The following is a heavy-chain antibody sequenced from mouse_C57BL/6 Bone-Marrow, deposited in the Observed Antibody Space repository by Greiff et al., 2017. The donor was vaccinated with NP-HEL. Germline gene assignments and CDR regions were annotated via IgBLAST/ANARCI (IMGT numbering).Heavy chain of an antibody. J-gene: IGHJ4*01. D-gene: IGHD2-3*01. CDR2: IYPVSGET. Sequence: VQLQQSGAELASPGASVTLSCKASGYTFTDLIMNWVKKRPGQGLEWIGRIYPVSGETNYNQKFMGKATFSVDRSSSTVYMVLNSLTSEDPAFYYCGRGGWLLQDAMDYWGQGTSVTVSS. CDR3: GRGGWLLQDAMDY. CDR1: GYTFTDLI. V-gene: IGHV1-11*01.